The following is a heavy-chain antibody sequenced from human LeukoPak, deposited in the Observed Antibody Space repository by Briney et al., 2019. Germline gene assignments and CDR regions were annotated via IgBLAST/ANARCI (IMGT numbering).Heavy chain of an antibody. Sequence: GGSLRLSCAASGFTFSSYSMNWVRQAPGKGLEWVSSISDRGSYIYYADSVKGRFTISRDNAKNSLYLQMNSLRAEDTAVYYCARVGGSYAQLDVWGKGTTVTVSS. CDR2: ISDRGSYI. V-gene: IGHV3-21*01. CDR1: GFTFSSYS. D-gene: IGHD1-26*01. CDR3: ARVGGSYAQLDV. J-gene: IGHJ6*04.